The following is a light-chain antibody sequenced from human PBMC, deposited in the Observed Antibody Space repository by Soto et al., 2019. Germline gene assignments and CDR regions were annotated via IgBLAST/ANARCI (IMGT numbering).Light chain of an antibody. CDR3: QQYGSSPEIS. CDR2: GAS. CDR1: QTISDNY. J-gene: IGKJ3*01. V-gene: IGKV3-20*01. Sequence: DIVLTQSPGTLSLSPGERATLSCRASQTISDNYLAWYQQKPGQSPRLLISGASIRAPGIPDRFSGSGSETDFTLTLSRLEPEDFAFYYCQQYGSSPEISFGPGTKVDIK.